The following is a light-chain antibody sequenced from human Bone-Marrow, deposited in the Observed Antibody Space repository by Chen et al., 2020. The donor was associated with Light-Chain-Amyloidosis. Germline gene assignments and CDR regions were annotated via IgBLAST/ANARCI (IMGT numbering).Light chain of an antibody. CDR3: SSYTSSSTLE. CDR1: SSDVCGYNF. Sequence: QSSLTPPAPVSLSPGQPFPIPCTGTSSDVCGYNFVSWYQQHPGKAPKLMIYDASNRPSGVSNRFSGSKSGNTASLTISGLQAEDEADYYCSSYTSSSTLEFGGGTKLTVL. V-gene: IGLV2-14*01. J-gene: IGLJ3*02. CDR2: DAS.